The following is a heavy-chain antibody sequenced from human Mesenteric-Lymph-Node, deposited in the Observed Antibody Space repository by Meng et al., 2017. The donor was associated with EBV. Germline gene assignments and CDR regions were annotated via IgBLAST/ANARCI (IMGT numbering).Heavy chain of an antibody. D-gene: IGHD4-23*01. CDR3: ARALGGKGDY. V-gene: IGHV3-74*02. CDR1: GFAFSPYW. J-gene: IGHJ4*02. Sequence: EVQLVESGGGLVQPGGSMRLSCAASGFAFSPYWMHWVRQAPGKGLVWVSRIDSDGRDTIYADSVKGRFTISRDNAKNTLYLQMNSLRADDTGIYYCARALGGKGDYWGQGTLVTVSS. CDR2: IDSDGRDT.